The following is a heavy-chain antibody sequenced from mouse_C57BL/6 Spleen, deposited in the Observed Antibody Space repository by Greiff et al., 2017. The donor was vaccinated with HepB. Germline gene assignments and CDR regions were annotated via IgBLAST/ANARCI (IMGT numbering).Heavy chain of an antibody. CDR1: GFTFSSYG. V-gene: IGHV5-6*01. D-gene: IGHD4-1*01. CDR3: ARQLTGYYFDY. Sequence: EVKVVESGGDLVKPGGSLKLSCAASGFTFSSYGMSWVRQTPDKRLEWVATISSGGSYTYYPDSVKGRFTISRDNAKNTLYLQMSSLKSEDTAMYYCARQLTGYYFDYWGHGTTLTVSS. CDR2: ISSGGSYT. J-gene: IGHJ2*01.